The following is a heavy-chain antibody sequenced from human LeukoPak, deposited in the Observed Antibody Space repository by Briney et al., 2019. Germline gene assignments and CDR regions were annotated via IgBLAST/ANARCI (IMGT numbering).Heavy chain of an antibody. V-gene: IGHV3-64*02. J-gene: IGHJ4*02. CDR3: ARGGYYAATDI. Sequence: PGGSLRLSCAASGLTFSSHAMHWVRQAPGKGLEYVSAIVSNGGNTYYADSERGRFTISRDNSKDTVYLQMGSLRPEDTAVYYCARGGYYAATDIWGQGALVTVSS. D-gene: IGHD3-3*01. CDR1: GLTFSSHA. CDR2: IVSNGGNT.